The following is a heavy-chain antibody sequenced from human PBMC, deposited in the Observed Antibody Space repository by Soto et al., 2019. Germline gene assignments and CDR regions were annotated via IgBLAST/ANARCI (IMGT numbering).Heavy chain of an antibody. CDR1: GYSFTSYW. Sequence: PGKSLKISCKGSGYSFTSYWIGWVRQMPGKGLEWMGIIYPGDSDTRYSPSFQGQVTISADKSISTAYLQWSSLKASDTAMYYCARLGTSGIAVAGYYYGMDVWGQGTTVTVSS. D-gene: IGHD6-19*01. V-gene: IGHV5-51*03. J-gene: IGHJ6*02. CDR3: ARLGTSGIAVAGYYYGMDV. CDR2: IYPGDSDT.